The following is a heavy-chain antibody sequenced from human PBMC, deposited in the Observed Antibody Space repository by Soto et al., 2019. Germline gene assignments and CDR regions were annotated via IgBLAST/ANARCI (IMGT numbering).Heavy chain of an antibody. Sequence: HPGGSLRLSCTASGFTFGDYAMSWVRQAPGKGLEWVGFIRSKAYGGTTEYAASVKGRFTISRDDSKSIAYLQMNSLKTEDTAVYYCTRDGNYYDSSGYYSDYWGQGTLVTVSS. CDR3: TRDGNYYDSSGYYSDY. D-gene: IGHD3-22*01. V-gene: IGHV3-49*04. J-gene: IGHJ4*02. CDR1: GFTFGDYA. CDR2: IRSKAYGGTT.